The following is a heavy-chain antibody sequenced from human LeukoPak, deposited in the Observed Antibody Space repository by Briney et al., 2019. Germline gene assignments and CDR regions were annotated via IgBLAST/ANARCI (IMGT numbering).Heavy chain of an antibody. D-gene: IGHD3-10*01. J-gene: IGHJ3*02. Sequence: GASVTVSCKASGYTFTAYYMHWVRQAPGQGLEWMGWVNPNSGGTNYAQKFRGRVTMTRDTSITTAYMELSNLRSDDTAVYYCASGREYYGSGSHDDAFDIWGQGTMVTVSS. CDR3: ASGREYYGSGSHDDAFDI. CDR2: VNPNSGGT. V-gene: IGHV1-2*02. CDR1: GYTFTAYY.